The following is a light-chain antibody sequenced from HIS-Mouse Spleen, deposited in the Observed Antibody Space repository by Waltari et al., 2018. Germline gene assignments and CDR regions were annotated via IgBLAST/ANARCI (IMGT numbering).Light chain of an antibody. J-gene: IGLJ2*01. V-gene: IGLV3-10*01. CDR2: EDS. Sequence: SYELTQPPSVSMSPGQTARITCSGGALPKKYAYWYQQKSGQAPVLVIYEDSKRPSGIPERFSGSSSGTMATLTISGAQVEDEADYYCYSTDSSGNHRVFGGGTKLTVL. CDR1: ALPKKY. CDR3: YSTDSSGNHRV.